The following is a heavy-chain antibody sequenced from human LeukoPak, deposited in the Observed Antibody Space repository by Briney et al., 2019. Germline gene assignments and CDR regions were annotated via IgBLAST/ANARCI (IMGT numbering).Heavy chain of an antibody. Sequence: SETLSLTCTVSGGSISTYYWTWVRQPPGKGLEWIGYVDYSGTTKYNPSLRSRVTISVGTSKNQFSLRLSSVTVADTAVFYCARRRYGGSVDYWGQGTLVTVSS. CDR1: GGSISTYY. CDR3: ARRRYGGSVDY. V-gene: IGHV4-59*08. J-gene: IGHJ4*02. D-gene: IGHD4-23*01. CDR2: VDYSGTT.